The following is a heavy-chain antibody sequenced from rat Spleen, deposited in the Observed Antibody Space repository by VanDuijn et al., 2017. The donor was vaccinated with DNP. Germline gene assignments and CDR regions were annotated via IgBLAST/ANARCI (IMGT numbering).Heavy chain of an antibody. J-gene: IGHJ4*01. CDR1: GFTFTDSD. Sequence: EVQLVQSGGGLVQPGRSMKLSCAASGFTFTDSDMAWVRQAPAKGLEWVASISTSGGSTYYRDSVKDRFTISRDNTRSTLFLQMDSLRSEDTATYYCETETTYDNYDALDVWGQGTSVTVSS. D-gene: IGHD1-10*01. CDR3: ETETTYDNYDALDV. V-gene: IGHV5-25*01. CDR2: ISTSGGST.